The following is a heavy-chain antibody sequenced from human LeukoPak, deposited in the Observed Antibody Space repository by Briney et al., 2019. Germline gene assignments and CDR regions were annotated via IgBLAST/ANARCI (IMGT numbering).Heavy chain of an antibody. V-gene: IGHV3-23*01. J-gene: IGHJ4*02. CDR2: ISGSGGST. D-gene: IGHD2-21*02. Sequence: GGSLRLSCVASGFTFSSSAMSRVRQAPERGLEWVSLISGSGGSTNYADSVKGRFTISRDNSKNTLYLQMNSLTAEDTAVYYCAKPRTAAGRNFDFWGQGTLVTVSS. CDR3: AKPRTAAGRNFDF. CDR1: GFTFSSSA.